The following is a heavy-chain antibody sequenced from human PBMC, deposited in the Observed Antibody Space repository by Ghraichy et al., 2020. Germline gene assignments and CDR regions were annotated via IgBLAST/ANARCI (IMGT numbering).Heavy chain of an antibody. D-gene: IGHD6-13*01. J-gene: IGHJ4*01. CDR2: IYSGGST. V-gene: IGHV3-66*01. Sequence: LSLTCAASEFTVSTNYMSWVRQAPGKGLEWVSLIYSGGSTHYADSVKGRFTISRDNSKNTLHLQMNSLRAEDTAVYYCAGKDNSSWYADYWGHGTLVTVSS. CDR1: EFTVSTNY. CDR3: AGKDNSSWYADY.